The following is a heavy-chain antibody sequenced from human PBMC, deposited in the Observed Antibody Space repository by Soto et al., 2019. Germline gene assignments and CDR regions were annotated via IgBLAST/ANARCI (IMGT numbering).Heavy chain of an antibody. Sequence: SETLSLTCAVSGGSISSSNWWSWVRQPPGKGLEWIGEIYHSGSTNYNPSLTSRVTISVDKSKNQFSLKLSSVTAADTAVYYCARDSPAAIARFDYWGHGTLVTSSS. CDR1: GGSISSSNW. J-gene: IGHJ4*01. V-gene: IGHV4-4*02. D-gene: IGHD2-2*02. CDR2: IYHSGST. CDR3: ARDSPAAIARFDY.